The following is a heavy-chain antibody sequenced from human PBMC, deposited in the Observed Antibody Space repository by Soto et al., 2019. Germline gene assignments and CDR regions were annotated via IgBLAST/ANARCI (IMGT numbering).Heavy chain of an antibody. CDR1: GFTFSRYV. CDR3: ARDHPLPLYYYDSSGYLFDY. V-gene: IGHV3-30-3*01. CDR2: ISYDGSNK. J-gene: IGHJ4*02. D-gene: IGHD3-22*01. Sequence: GGSLRLSCAASGFTFSRYVMHWVRQAPGKGLEWVAVISYDGSNKYYADSVKGRFTISRDNSKNTLYLQMNSLRAEDTAVYYCARDHPLPLYYYDSSGYLFDYWGQGTLVTVSS.